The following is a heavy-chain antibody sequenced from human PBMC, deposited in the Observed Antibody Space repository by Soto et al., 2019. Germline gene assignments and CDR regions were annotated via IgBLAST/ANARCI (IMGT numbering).Heavy chain of an antibody. CDR1: GGSISSSSYY. V-gene: IGHV4-39*01. CDR2: IYYSGST. D-gene: IGHD3-9*01. Sequence: SETLSLTCTVSGGSISSSSYYWGWIRQPPGKGLEWIGSIYYSGSTYYNPSLKSRVTISVDTSKNQFSLKLSSVTAADTAVYYCARSFPSTRYDILTGYPTGWFDPWGQGTLVTVSS. CDR3: ARSFPSTRYDILTGYPTGWFDP. J-gene: IGHJ5*02.